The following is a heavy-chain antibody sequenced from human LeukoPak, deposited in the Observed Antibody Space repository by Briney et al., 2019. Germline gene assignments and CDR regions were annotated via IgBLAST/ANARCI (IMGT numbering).Heavy chain of an antibody. CDR3: ARDRITMVRGVIRAYYFDY. V-gene: IGHV4-38-2*02. J-gene: IGHJ4*02. CDR1: GSSMSSDYY. CDR2: ISDSGSA. D-gene: IGHD3-10*01. Sequence: PSETLSLTCTVSGSSMSSDYYWGWIRQPPGKGLEWIGSISDSGSAYYNPSLKSRVVISVDPSKNQFSLKLSSVTAADTAVYYCARDRITMVRGVIRAYYFDYWGQGTLVTVSS.